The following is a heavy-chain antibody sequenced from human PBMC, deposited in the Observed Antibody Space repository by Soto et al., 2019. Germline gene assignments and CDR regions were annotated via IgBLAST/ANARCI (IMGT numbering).Heavy chain of an antibody. V-gene: IGHV1-24*01. D-gene: IGHD3-10*01. CDR1: GYTLTELS. Sequence: ASVKVSCKVSGYTLTELSMHWVRQAPGKGLEWMGGFDPEDGETIYAQKFQGRVTMTEDTSTDTAYMELSSLRSEDTAVYYCATFNSRRGAFDIWGQGTMVTVSS. J-gene: IGHJ3*02. CDR2: FDPEDGET. CDR3: ATFNSRRGAFDI.